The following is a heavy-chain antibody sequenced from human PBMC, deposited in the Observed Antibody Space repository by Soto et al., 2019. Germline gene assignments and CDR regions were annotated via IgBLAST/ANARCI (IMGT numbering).Heavy chain of an antibody. D-gene: IGHD1-1*01. V-gene: IGHV3-33*01. J-gene: IGHJ4*02. CDR2: IWYDGSNK. Sequence: QVQLVESGGGVVQPGRSLRLSCAASGFTFSSYGMHWVRQAPGKGLEWVAVIWYDGSNKYYADSVKGRFTISRDNSKNTLYLQMNSLRAEDTAVYYCARDPDTTSDFDYWGQGTLVSVSS. CDR3: ARDPDTTSDFDY. CDR1: GFTFSSYG.